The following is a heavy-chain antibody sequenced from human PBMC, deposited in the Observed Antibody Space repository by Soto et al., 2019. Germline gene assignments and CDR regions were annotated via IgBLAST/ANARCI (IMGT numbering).Heavy chain of an antibody. Sequence: ASVKVSCKASGYTFTGYYMHWVRQAPGQGLEWMGWINPNSGGTNYAQKFQGRVTMTRDTSISTAYMELSRLRSDDTAVYYCARYYYDSSGYPTMAYWGQGTLVTVSS. V-gene: IGHV1-2*02. J-gene: IGHJ4*02. D-gene: IGHD3-22*01. CDR2: INPNSGGT. CDR1: GYTFTGYY. CDR3: ARYYYDSSGYPTMAY.